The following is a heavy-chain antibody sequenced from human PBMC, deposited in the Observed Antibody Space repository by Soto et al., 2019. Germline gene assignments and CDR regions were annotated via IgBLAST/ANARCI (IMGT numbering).Heavy chain of an antibody. CDR3: AREGGIVGATAAEY. D-gene: IGHD1-26*01. Sequence: QVQLQESGPGLVKPSQTLSLTCTVSGGSISSGGYYWSWIRQHPGKGLEWIGYIYYSGRTYYNPSLKGRVTMSVDTSKNQFSLKLSSVTAADTAVYYCAREGGIVGATAAEYWGQGTLVTVSS. CDR1: GGSISSGGYY. V-gene: IGHV4-31*03. J-gene: IGHJ4*02. CDR2: IYYSGRT.